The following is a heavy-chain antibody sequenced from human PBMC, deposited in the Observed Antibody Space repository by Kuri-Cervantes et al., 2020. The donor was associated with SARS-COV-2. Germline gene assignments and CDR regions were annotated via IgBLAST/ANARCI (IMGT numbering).Heavy chain of an antibody. J-gene: IGHJ4*02. Sequence: SETLSLTCSVSGYSISSGYYWGWIRQPPGKGLEWIGSIYYSGSTYYNPSLRSRVTISVDTSKNQFSLKLSSVTAADTAVYYCAHIVPKTMEFDYWGQGTLVTVSS. V-gene: IGHV4-38-2*01. CDR3: AHIVPKTMEFDY. D-gene: IGHD3-10*01. CDR1: GYSISSGYY. CDR2: IYYSGST.